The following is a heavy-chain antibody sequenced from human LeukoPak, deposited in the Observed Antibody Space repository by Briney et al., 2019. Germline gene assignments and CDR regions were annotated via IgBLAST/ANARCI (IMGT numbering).Heavy chain of an antibody. CDR2: IYYSGST. Sequence: SETLSLTCTVSGGSISSYYWSWIRQPPGKGLEWIGYIYYSGSTNYNPSLKSRVTISVDTSKNQFSLKLSSVTAADTAVYYCARAQSSGWSVVFDYWGQGTLVTVSS. CDR3: ARAQSSGWSVVFDY. CDR1: GGSISSYY. D-gene: IGHD6-19*01. J-gene: IGHJ4*02. V-gene: IGHV4-59*01.